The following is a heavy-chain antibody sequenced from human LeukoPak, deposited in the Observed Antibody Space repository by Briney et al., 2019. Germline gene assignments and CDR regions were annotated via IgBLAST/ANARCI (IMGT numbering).Heavy chain of an antibody. CDR1: GGSFSGYY. V-gene: IGHV4-34*01. CDR2: INHSGST. Sequence: SETLSLTCAVYGGSFSGYYWSWIRQPPGKGLEWIGEINHSGSTNYNPSLKSRVTISVNTSKNQFSLKLSSVTAADTAVYYCARGLIPSDYWGQGTLVTVSS. CDR3: ARGLIPSDY. J-gene: IGHJ4*02.